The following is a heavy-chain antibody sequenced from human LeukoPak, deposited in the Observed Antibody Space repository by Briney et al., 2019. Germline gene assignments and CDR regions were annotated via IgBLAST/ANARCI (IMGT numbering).Heavy chain of an antibody. CDR2: INPNSGGT. D-gene: IGHD6-13*01. CDR3: ASVSGVIAAAGINFDY. V-gene: IGHV1-2*02. CDR1: GYTFTGYY. Sequence: EASVKVSCKASGYTFTGYYMHWVRQAPGQGLEWMGWINPNSGGTNYAQKLQGRVTMTRDTSISTAYMELSRLGSDDTAVYYCASVSGVIAAAGINFDYWGQGTLVTVSS. J-gene: IGHJ4*02.